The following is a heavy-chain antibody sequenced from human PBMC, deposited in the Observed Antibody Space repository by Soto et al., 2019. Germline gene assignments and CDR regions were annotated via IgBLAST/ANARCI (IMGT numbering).Heavy chain of an antibody. Sequence: EVQLVESGGGLVKPGQSLRLSCTASGFNFSAYGMSWVRQAPGKGLEWVSSITFSSLYIYYAESVRGRFVISRDGSKNSLFLQMDSLKTEDTACYYCARSGDVAVGWFDPWGQGTQVTVSS. D-gene: IGHD3-10*01. CDR2: ITFSSLYI. CDR3: ARSGDVAVGWFDP. J-gene: IGHJ5*02. CDR1: GFNFSAYG. V-gene: IGHV3-21*02.